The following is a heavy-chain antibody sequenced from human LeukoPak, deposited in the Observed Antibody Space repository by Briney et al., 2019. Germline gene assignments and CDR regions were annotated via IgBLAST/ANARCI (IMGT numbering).Heavy chain of an antibody. J-gene: IGHJ4*02. CDR3: ARALYDYVWGSYRYIKGVDY. CDR2: ISAYNGNT. Sequence: ASVKVSCKASGYTFTSYGISWVRQAPGQGLEWMGWISAYNGNTNYAQKLQGRVTMTTDTSTSTAHMELRSLRSDDTAVYYCARALYDYVWGSYRYIKGVDYWGQGTLVTVSS. D-gene: IGHD3-16*02. CDR1: GYTFTSYG. V-gene: IGHV1-18*01.